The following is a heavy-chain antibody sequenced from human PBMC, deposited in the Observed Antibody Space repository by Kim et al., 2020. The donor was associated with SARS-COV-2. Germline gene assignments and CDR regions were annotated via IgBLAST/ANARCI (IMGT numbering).Heavy chain of an antibody. D-gene: IGHD3-9*01. V-gene: IGHV3-15*01. J-gene: IGHJ3*02. CDR3: TTDHFDWFPRLDAFDI. Sequence: PVKGRFTISRDDSKNTLYLQMNSLKTEDTAVYYCTTDHFDWFPRLDAFDIWGQGTMVTVSS.